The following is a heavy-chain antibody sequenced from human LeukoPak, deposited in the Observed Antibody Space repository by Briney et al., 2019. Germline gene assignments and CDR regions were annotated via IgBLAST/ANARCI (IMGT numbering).Heavy chain of an antibody. J-gene: IGHJ6*02. CDR3: ARDGISYCSGGSCYHSGSGMDV. CDR2: IYYSGST. D-gene: IGHD2-15*01. Sequence: SETLSLTCTVSGGSISSYYWSWIRQPPGKGLEWLGYIYYSGSTNYNPSLKSRVTISVDTSKNQFSLKLSSVTAADTAVYYCARDGISYCSGGSCYHSGSGMDVWGQGTTVTVSS. CDR1: GGSISSYY. V-gene: IGHV4-59*01.